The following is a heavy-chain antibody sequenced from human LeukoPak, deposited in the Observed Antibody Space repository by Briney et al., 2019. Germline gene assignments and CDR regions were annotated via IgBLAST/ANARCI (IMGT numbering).Heavy chain of an antibody. J-gene: IGHJ4*02. V-gene: IGHV3-74*01. CDR2: INSDGSST. D-gene: IGHD2-21*02. CDR1: GFTFSSYW. CDR3: ARSKGDCGGDCTYYFDD. Sequence: GGSLSLSCAASGFTFSSYWTHWVRQAPGKGLVWVSRINSDGSSTSYADSVKGRFTISRDNAKNTLYLQMNSLRAEDTAVYYCARSKGDCGGDCTYYFDDWGEGTLVTVSS.